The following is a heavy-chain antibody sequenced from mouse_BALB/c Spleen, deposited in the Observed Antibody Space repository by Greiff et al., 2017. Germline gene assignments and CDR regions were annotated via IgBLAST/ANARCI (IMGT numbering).Heavy chain of an antibody. CDR3: ARDGYYSYYFDY. CDR2: IRNKANGYTT. V-gene: IGHV7-3*02. CDR1: GFTFTDYY. J-gene: IGHJ2*01. D-gene: IGHD1-1*01. Sequence: EVHLVESGGGLVQPGGSLRLSCATSGFTFTDYYMSWVRQPPGKALEWLGFIRNKANGYTTEYSASVKGRFTISRDNSQSILYLQMNTLRAEDSATYYCARDGYYSYYFDYWGQGTTLTVSS.